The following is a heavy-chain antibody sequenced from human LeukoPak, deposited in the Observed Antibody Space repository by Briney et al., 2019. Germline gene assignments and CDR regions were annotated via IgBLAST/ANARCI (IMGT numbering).Heavy chain of an antibody. V-gene: IGHV3-53*01. CDR2: IYSGGST. Sequence: GGSLRLSCAASGFTVSSNYMSWVRQAPGKGLEWVSVIYSGGSTYYADSVKGRFTISRDNSKNTLYLQMNSLRAEDTAVYYCARDLDSSSRYGGYYGMDVWGQGTTVTVSS. D-gene: IGHD6-13*01. CDR1: GFTVSSNY. CDR3: ARDLDSSSRYGGYYGMDV. J-gene: IGHJ6*02.